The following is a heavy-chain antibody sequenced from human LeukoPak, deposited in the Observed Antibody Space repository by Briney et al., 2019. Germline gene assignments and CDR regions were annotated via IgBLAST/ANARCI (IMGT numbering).Heavy chain of an antibody. D-gene: IGHD3-10*01. J-gene: IGHJ6*02. Sequence: PGGSLRLSCATSGFAFASYAMNWVRRGPGRGLEWVSGISDSGGTTYYADSVKGRFTISRDNSKNTLYLQVNSLRVEDTAVYFCAKGSAGEVRGVTSLLYYGMDVWGQGTTVTVSS. V-gene: IGHV3-23*01. CDR1: GFAFASYA. CDR3: AKGSAGEVRGVTSLLYYGMDV. CDR2: ISDSGGTT.